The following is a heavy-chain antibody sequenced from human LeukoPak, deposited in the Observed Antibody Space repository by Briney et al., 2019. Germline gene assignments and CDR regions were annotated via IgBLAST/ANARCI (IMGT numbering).Heavy chain of an antibody. J-gene: IGHJ3*02. V-gene: IGHV3-11*06. CDR3: AREIRTGSGAAVDI. CDR1: GFTFSDHY. Sequence: GGSLRLSCAASGFTFSDHYMTWIRQAPGKGLDWVSYLSPSTTHTNYADSVKGRFTISRDNAKNSLYLQLNNLRAEDTAVYYCAREIRTGSGAAVDIWGQGTRVTVSS. CDR2: LSPSTTHT. D-gene: IGHD1-14*01.